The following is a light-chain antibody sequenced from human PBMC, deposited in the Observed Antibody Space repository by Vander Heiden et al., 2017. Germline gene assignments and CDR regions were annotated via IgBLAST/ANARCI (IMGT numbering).Light chain of an antibody. V-gene: IGLV2-14*01. Sequence: QSALTQPASVSGSPGQSITIPRTGTSSDVGGYNYVSWYQQHPGKAPKLIIYEVSNRPSGVSNRFSGSKSGNTASLTISGLQAEDEADYYCSSYTSSRGYVFGTGTKVTVL. J-gene: IGLJ1*01. CDR1: SSDVGGYNY. CDR3: SSYTSSRGYV. CDR2: EVS.